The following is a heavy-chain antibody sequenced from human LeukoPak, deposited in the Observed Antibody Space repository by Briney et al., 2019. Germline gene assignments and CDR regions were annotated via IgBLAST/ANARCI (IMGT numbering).Heavy chain of an antibody. Sequence: PGRSLILSCAASGFTFSSYAMHWVRQAPGKGLEWVAVISDDGSNKYYADSVKGRFTISRDSSKNTLYLQMNSLRAEDTAVYYCARDLYNYDILTGYLHWGQGTLVTVSS. V-gene: IGHV3-30*04. CDR3: ARDLYNYDILTGYLH. D-gene: IGHD3-9*01. CDR1: GFTFSSYA. J-gene: IGHJ4*02. CDR2: ISDDGSNK.